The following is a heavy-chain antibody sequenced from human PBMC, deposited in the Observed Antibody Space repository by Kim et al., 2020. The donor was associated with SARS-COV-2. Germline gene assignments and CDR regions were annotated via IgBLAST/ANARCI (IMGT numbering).Heavy chain of an antibody. Sequence: GGSLRLSCAASGFTFSSYSMNWVRQAPGKGLEWVSSISSSSSYIYYADSVKGRFTISRDNAKNSLYLQMNSLRAEDTAVYYCAREEPKIMITFGGVNGMDVWGQGTTVTVSS. CDR3: AREEPKIMITFGGVNGMDV. D-gene: IGHD3-16*01. J-gene: IGHJ6*02. CDR2: ISSSSSYI. V-gene: IGHV3-21*01. CDR1: GFTFSSYS.